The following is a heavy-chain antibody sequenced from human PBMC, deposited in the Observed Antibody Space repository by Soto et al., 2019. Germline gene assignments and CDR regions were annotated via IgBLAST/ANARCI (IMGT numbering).Heavy chain of an antibody. CDR2: IYPSDSDT. CDR3: ARGGVSTRTFDY. D-gene: IGHD3-3*01. Sequence: PGESLKISCKGSGYNFAGYWITWVRQMPGKGLELMGIIYPSDSDTRYRPSFQGQVTISADKSISSAYLQWSSLRASDTAMYYCARGGVSTRTFDYSGQGTPVTVYS. CDR1: GYNFAGYW. J-gene: IGHJ4*02. V-gene: IGHV5-51*01.